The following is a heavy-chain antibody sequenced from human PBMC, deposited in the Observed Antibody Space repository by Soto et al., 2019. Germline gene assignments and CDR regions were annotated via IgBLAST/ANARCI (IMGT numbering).Heavy chain of an antibody. CDR3: TGYSSTLGYDY. CDR2: IRSKANNYAT. J-gene: IGHJ4*02. D-gene: IGHD6-19*01. V-gene: IGHV3-73*01. CDR1: GFTFSVSA. Sequence: GGSLRLSCAASGFTFSVSARHWVSQTSGKGLEWVGRIRSKANNYATAYAASVKGRFTISRDDSKNTAYLQMNSLKTEDTALYYCTGYSSTLGYDYWGQGTLVTVS.